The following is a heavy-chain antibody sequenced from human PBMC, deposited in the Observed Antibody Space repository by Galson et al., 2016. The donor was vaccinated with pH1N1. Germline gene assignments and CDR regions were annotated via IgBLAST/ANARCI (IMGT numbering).Heavy chain of an antibody. D-gene: IGHD1-14*01. J-gene: IGHJ6*02. CDR2: ISSSSSTI. V-gene: IGHV3-48*01. CDR1: GFTFSSYS. CDR3: ARVNHYYYYGMDV. Sequence: SLRLSCAASGFTFSSYSMNWVRQAPGKGLEWVSYISSSSSTIYYADSVKGRFTISRDNAMNSLYLQMNSLRAEDTAVYYCARVNHYYYYGMDVWGQGTTVTVSS.